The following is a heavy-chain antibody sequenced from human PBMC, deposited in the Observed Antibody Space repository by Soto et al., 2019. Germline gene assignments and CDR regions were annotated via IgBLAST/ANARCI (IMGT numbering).Heavy chain of an antibody. CDR1: GGSISSYY. CDR3: ARERFGSSEPGGYNWFDP. V-gene: IGHV4-59*01. Sequence: SETLSLTCTVSGGSISSYYWSWIRQPPGKGLEWIGYIYYSGSTNYNPSLKSRVTISVDTSKNHFSLKLSSVTAADTAVYYCARERFGSSEPGGYNWFDPWGQGTLVTVSS. CDR2: IYYSGST. D-gene: IGHD6-6*01. J-gene: IGHJ5*02.